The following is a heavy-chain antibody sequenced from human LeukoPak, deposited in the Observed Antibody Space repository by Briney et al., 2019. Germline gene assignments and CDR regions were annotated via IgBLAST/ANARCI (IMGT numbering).Heavy chain of an antibody. Sequence: SETLSLTCTVSGDSISSSSYYWAWIRQPPGKGLEWIGSIYYSGSTYYNPSLKSRVTISVDTSKNQFSLNLSSVTAADTAVYYCARGGGWELLPFDYWGQGTLVTVSS. J-gene: IGHJ4*02. V-gene: IGHV4-39*01. CDR1: GDSISSSSYY. D-gene: IGHD1-26*01. CDR3: ARGGGWELLPFDY. CDR2: IYYSGST.